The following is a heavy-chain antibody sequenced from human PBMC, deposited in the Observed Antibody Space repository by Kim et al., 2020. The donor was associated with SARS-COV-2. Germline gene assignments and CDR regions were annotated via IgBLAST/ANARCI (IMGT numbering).Heavy chain of an antibody. CDR3: ARGVVTMVRGVTPLNWFDP. Sequence: GRFTISRDNAKNSLYLQMNSLRAEDTAVYYCARGVVTMVRGVTPLNWFDPWGQGTLVTVSS. V-gene: IGHV3-11*06. J-gene: IGHJ5*02. D-gene: IGHD3-10*01.